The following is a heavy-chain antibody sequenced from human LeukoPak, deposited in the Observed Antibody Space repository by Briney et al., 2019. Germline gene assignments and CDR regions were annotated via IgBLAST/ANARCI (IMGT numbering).Heavy chain of an antibody. V-gene: IGHV3-53*01. Sequence: GGSLRLSCAASGFTVSSNYMSWVRQAPGKGLEWVSVIYSGGSTYYADSVKGRFTISRDNAKNSLYLQMNSLRAEDTAVYYCARDEGTGQWLVRGLIDYWGQGTLVTVSS. CDR1: GFTVSSNY. CDR3: ARDEGTGQWLVRGLIDY. J-gene: IGHJ4*02. D-gene: IGHD6-19*01. CDR2: IYSGGST.